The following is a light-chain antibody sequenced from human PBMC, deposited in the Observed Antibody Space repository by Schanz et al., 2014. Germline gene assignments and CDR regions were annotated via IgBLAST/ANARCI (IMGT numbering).Light chain of an antibody. CDR2: GAS. CDR1: QSVSSNS. V-gene: IGKV3-20*01. CDR3: QQYGGSPIT. Sequence: EIVLTQSPGTLSLSPGERATLSCRASQSVSSNSLAWYQQKPGQAPRLLIFGASNRATGIPDRFSGSGSGTDFTLTISRLDPEDFAVYYCQQYGGSPITFGQGTRLEIK. J-gene: IGKJ5*01.